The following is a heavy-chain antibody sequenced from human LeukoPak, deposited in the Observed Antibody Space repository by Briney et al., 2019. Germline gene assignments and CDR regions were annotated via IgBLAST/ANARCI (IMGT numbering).Heavy chain of an antibody. CDR3: ASNLAVAGTGAGNWFDP. CDR2: INPNSGGT. V-gene: IGHV1-2*06. CDR1: GYTFTDYY. D-gene: IGHD6-19*01. Sequence: GASVKVSCKASGYTFTDYYMHWVRQAPGQGLEWMGRINPNSGGTNYAQKFQGRVTMTRDTSISTAYMELSRLRSDDTAVYYCASNLAVAGTGAGNWFDPWGQGTLVTVSS. J-gene: IGHJ5*02.